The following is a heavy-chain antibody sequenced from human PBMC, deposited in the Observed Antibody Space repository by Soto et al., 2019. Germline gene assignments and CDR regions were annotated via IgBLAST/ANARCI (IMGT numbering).Heavy chain of an antibody. CDR1: GGSFSGYY. J-gene: IGHJ4*02. CDR2: INHSGST. D-gene: IGHD2-8*02. Sequence: QVQLQQWGAGLLKPSETLSLTCAVYGGSFSGYYWPWIRQPPGTGLEWIGEINHSGSTNYNPSLKSGVTIPVDTSKNQFSQKLTSVTAADTDVYYCARDKITGLFDYWGQGTLVTVSS. V-gene: IGHV4-34*01. CDR3: ARDKITGLFDY.